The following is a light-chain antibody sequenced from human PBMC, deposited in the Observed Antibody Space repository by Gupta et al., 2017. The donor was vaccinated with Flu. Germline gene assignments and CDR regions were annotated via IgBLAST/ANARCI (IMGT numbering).Light chain of an antibody. V-gene: IGKV1-39*01. CDR1: QSISSY. J-gene: IGKJ4*01. CDR2: AAS. Sequence: DIQMTQSPSSLSASVGDRVTITCRASQSISSYLNWYQQKPGKAPKLLIYAASSLQSGVPSRLSGSGSGTDFTLTISSRQPEDFATYYGQQSYSTPLTFGGGTKVEIK. CDR3: QQSYSTPLT.